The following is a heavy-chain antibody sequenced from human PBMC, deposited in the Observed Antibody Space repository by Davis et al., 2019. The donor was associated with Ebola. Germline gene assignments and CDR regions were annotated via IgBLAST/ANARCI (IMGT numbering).Heavy chain of an antibody. CDR2: INSDGSST. D-gene: IGHD5-24*01. J-gene: IGHJ6*02. Sequence: GESLKISCAASGFTFSSYWMHWVRQAPGKGLVWVSRINSDGSSTSYADSVKGRFTISRDNAKNTLYLQMNSLRAEDTAVYYCARGGDGYNYYYYYYGMDVWGQGTTVTVSS. CDR1: GFTFSSYW. V-gene: IGHV3-74*01. CDR3: ARGGDGYNYYYYYYGMDV.